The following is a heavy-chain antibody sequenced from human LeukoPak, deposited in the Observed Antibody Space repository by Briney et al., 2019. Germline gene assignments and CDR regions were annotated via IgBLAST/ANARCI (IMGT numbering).Heavy chain of an antibody. D-gene: IGHD3-22*01. CDR3: AKMMDYYDSSGFDY. Sequence: SVKVSCEASGGTFSSYAISWVRQAPGQGLEWMGGIIPIFGTANYAQKFQGRVTITADESTSTAYMELSSLRSEDTAVYYCAKMMDYYDSSGFDYWGQGTLVTVSS. CDR2: IIPIFGTA. J-gene: IGHJ4*02. CDR1: GGTFSSYA. V-gene: IGHV1-69*13.